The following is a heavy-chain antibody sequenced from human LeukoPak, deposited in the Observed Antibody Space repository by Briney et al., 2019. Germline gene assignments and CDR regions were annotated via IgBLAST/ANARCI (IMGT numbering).Heavy chain of an antibody. Sequence: SETLSLTCSVSGGPLTEYYWSWIRQPAGKGLEWIGYIYHTGSTNYSPSLKRRVTMSGDASRNQFSLKLVSVTAADTAVYYCARDRGSTGYYYLDSWGQGILVTVSP. V-gene: IGHV4-59*01. CDR1: GGPLTEYY. CDR3: ARDRGSTGYYYLDS. CDR2: IYHTGST. J-gene: IGHJ4*02. D-gene: IGHD6-19*01.